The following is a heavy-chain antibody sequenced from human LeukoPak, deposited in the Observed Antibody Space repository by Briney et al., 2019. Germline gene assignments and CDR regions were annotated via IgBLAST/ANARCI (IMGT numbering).Heavy chain of an antibody. D-gene: IGHD4/OR15-4a*01. J-gene: IGHJ1*01. V-gene: IGHV3-74*01. CDR2: IYIDGSNT. CDR3: ANMGLSESDPHYTEY. CDR1: GLNFSNYW. Sequence: PGGSLRLSCVVSGLNFSNYWMHWVRQAPGKGLVWVSRIYIDGSNTNYADAVRGRFTTSRDNAKSTLYLQMDSLRVDDTAVYYCANMGLSESDPHYTEYWGHGTLVSVSS.